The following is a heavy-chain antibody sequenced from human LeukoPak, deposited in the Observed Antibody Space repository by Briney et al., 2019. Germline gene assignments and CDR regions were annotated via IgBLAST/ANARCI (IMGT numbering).Heavy chain of an antibody. CDR2: ISAGGGST. D-gene: IGHD4-17*01. CDR3: AGDDYGETFDY. J-gene: IGHJ4*02. V-gene: IGHV3-23*01. Sequence: PGGSLRLSCAASGFTFSNYAMSWVRQAPGKGLEWVSGISAGGGSTYYADSVKGRFTIPRDNSKNTLYLQMNSLRAEDTAVYYCAGDDYGETFDYWGQGTLVTVSS. CDR1: GFTFSNYA.